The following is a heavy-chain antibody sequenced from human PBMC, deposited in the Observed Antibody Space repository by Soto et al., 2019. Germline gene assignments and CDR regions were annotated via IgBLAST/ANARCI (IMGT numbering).Heavy chain of an antibody. CDR2: IWYDGSNK. D-gene: IGHD2-2*02. V-gene: IGHV3-33*01. Sequence: PGGSLRLSCAASAFTFSSYGMHWVRQAPGKGLEWVAVIWYDGSNKYYADSVKGRFTISRDNSKNTLYLQMNSLRAEDTAVYYCARDRFNLRYCSSTSCYTYGMDVWGQGTTVTGSS. CDR3: ARDRFNLRYCSSTSCYTYGMDV. J-gene: IGHJ6*02. CDR1: AFTFSSYG.